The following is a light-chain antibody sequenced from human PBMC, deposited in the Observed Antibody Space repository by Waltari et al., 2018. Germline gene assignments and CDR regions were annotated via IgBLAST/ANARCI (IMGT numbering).Light chain of an antibody. CDR1: SGSVSRTSY. V-gene: IGLV8-61*01. CDR3: SMYMGSGVWV. J-gene: IGLJ3*02. CDR2: KGI. Sequence: QTVVTQEPSLSVSPGGTVTLTCALSSGSVSRTSYPTWYQQPPGQPPRTLVYKGISRSSGVPDRFSGSILGNTAALTITGAQADDESDYYCSMYMGSGVWVFGGGTKLTVL.